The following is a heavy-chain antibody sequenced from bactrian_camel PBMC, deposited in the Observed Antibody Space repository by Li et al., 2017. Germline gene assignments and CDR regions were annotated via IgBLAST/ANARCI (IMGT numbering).Heavy chain of an antibody. CDR3: ATQERVVTDYGFSSSAGSAGRRPREVPRKCGS. CDR1: GNTIGWQYHC. J-gene: IGHJ6*01. D-gene: IGHD5*01. CDR2: KHTSGGST. Sequence: HVQLVESGGGSVQAGRSLRLSCVATGNTIGWQYHCMAWFRQAPGKAREGVASKHTSGGSTTYADSVKGRFTISMDNAKNTLYLQLNSLKPEDSAKYYCATQERVVTDYGFSSSAGSAGRRPREVPRKCGSWGQGTQVTVS. V-gene: IGHV3S54*01.